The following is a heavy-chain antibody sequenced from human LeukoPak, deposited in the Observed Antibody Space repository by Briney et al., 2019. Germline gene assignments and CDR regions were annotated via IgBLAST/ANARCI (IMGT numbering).Heavy chain of an antibody. D-gene: IGHD1-7*01. CDR1: GGSFSNYY. J-gene: IGHJ6*03. CDR2: INDSGRI. V-gene: IGHV4-34*01. Sequence: SETLSLTCAVYGGSFSNYYWSWIRQPPGKGLEWIGEINDSGRINYNPSLMSRVTISVDTSKNQFSLRLTSVTARDTAVYYCARRWNYGRNYYVDVWGKGATVSVSS. CDR3: ARRWNYGRNYYVDV.